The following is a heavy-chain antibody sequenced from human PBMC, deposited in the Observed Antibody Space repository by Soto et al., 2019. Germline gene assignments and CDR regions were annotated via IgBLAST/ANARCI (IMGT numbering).Heavy chain of an antibody. D-gene: IGHD6-13*01. CDR3: ARDGGGSSWYDYYYYGMDV. Sequence: SETLSLTCTVSGGSISSYYWSWIRQPAGKGLEWIGRIYTSGSTNYNPSLKSRVTMSVDTSKNQFSLKLSSVTAADTAVYYCARDGGGSSWYDYYYYGMDVWGQGTTVTVSS. CDR1: GGSISSYY. CDR2: IYTSGST. V-gene: IGHV4-4*07. J-gene: IGHJ6*02.